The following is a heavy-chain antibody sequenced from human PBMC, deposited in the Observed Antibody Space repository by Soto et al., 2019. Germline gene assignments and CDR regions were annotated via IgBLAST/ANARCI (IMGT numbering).Heavy chain of an antibody. J-gene: IGHJ4*02. CDR3: AKERFSTAFDS. Sequence: GGSLRLSCAASGSTFSSFAMHWVRQAPGRGLEWVSTISGGGFATYHADSVKGRITISRDNSKNTLYLQMSSLRADDTAVYYCAKERFSTAFDSWGQGTLVTVSS. CDR1: GSTFSSFA. D-gene: IGHD3-3*02. CDR2: ISGGGFAT. V-gene: IGHV3-23*01.